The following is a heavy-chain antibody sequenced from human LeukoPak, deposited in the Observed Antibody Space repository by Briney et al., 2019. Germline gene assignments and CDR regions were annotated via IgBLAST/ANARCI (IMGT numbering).Heavy chain of an antibody. CDR3: ARVKSSWYMYLDY. D-gene: IGHD6-13*01. Sequence: SETLSLTCAVYGGSFSGYYWSWIRQPPGKGLEWIGEINHSGSTNYNPSLKSRVTISVDTSKNQFSLKLSSVTAADTAVYYCARVKSSWYMYLDYWGQGTLVTVSS. J-gene: IGHJ4*02. CDR2: INHSGST. V-gene: IGHV4-34*01. CDR1: GGSFSGYY.